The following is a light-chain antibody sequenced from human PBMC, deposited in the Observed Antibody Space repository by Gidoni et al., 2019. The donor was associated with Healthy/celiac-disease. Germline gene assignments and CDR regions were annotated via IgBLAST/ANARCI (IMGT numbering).Light chain of an antibody. J-gene: IGKJ4*01. CDR1: QSISSW. V-gene: IGKV1-5*03. Sequence: DIQMTQSPSTLSASVGDRVTITCRASQSISSWLAWYQQKPGKAPKLLIYKASSLESGVPSRFSGSGSGTEVTHTISSLQPDDFATYYCQQYNSYWLTFGGGTKVEIK. CDR2: KAS. CDR3: QQYNSYWLT.